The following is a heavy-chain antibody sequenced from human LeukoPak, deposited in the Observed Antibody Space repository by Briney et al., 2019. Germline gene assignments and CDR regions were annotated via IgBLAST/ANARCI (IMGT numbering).Heavy chain of an antibody. CDR2: IKQDGSVK. CDR1: GFTFTSYW. CDR3: ARNYYYRFDY. J-gene: IGHJ4*02. Sequence: GGSLRLSCAASGFTFTSYWMTWVRQAPGKGLEWVANIKQDGSVKNYVDSLRGRFTISRDNAKDSLYLQMNSLRAEDTAVYFCARNYYYRFDYWGQGTLAAVSS. V-gene: IGHV3-7*01. D-gene: IGHD3-10*01.